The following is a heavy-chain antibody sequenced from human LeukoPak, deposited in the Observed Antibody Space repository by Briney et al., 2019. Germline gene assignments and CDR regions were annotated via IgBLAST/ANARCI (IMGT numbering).Heavy chain of an antibody. Sequence: GGSLRLSCAASGFSFSGHWMNWVRQPPGKGLEWVANIKADGSEKYYVDSVKGRFTISRDDSKNSLYLQMNSLRAEDTAVYYCATYGSSWGQGTLVTVSS. CDR3: ATYGSS. CDR2: IKADGSEK. J-gene: IGHJ4*02. CDR1: GFSFSGHW. V-gene: IGHV3-7*02. D-gene: IGHD2-2*01.